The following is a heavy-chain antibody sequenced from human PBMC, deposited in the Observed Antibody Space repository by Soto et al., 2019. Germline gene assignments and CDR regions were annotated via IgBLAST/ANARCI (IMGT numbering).Heavy chain of an antibody. Sequence: GASVKVSCKASGGTFSSYAISWVRQAPGQGLEWMGGIIPIFGTANYAQKFQGRVTITADESTSTAYMELSSLRSEDTAVYYCARAKDYYGSGSAHVEYYYYYGMDVWVQGTTVTVSS. CDR1: GGTFSSYA. V-gene: IGHV1-69*13. CDR3: ARAKDYYGSGSAHVEYYYYYGMDV. CDR2: IIPIFGTA. D-gene: IGHD3-10*01. J-gene: IGHJ6*02.